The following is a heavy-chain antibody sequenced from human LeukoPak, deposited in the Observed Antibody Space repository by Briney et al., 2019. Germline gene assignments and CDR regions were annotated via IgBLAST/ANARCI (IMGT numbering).Heavy chain of an antibody. D-gene: IGHD5-18*01. CDR3: ARYTAMVNDAFDI. Sequence: SETLSLTCTVSGGSISSSTYYWGWIRQPPGKGLEWIGTIYYSGSTYYNPSLKSRVTISLDTSKNQFSLELSSVTAADTAVYYCARYTAMVNDAFDIWGQGTMVTVSS. CDR1: GGSISSSTYY. V-gene: IGHV4-39*07. J-gene: IGHJ3*02. CDR2: IYYSGST.